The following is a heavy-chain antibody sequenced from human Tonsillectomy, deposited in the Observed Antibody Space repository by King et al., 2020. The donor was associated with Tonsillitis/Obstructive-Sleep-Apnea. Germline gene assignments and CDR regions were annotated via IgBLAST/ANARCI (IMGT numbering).Heavy chain of an antibody. V-gene: IGHV1-18*01. CDR1: GYTFTSYG. CDR2: ISAYNGNT. J-gene: IGHJ4*02. Sequence: QLVQSGAEVKKPGASVKVSCKASGYTFTSYGISWVRQAPGQGLEWMGWISAYNGNTNYAQKLQGRVTMTTDTSTSTAYMELRSLRSDDTAVYYCARDRDVEYCSSTSCYIFDYWGQGTLVTVSS. D-gene: IGHD2-2*01. CDR3: ARDRDVEYCSSTSCYIFDY.